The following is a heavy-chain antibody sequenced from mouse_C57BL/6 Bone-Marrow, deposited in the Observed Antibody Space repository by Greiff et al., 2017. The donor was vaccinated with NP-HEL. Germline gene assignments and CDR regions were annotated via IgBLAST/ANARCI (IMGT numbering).Heavy chain of an antibody. CDR1: GYTFTDYY. Sequence: EVQLQQSGPVLVKPGASVKMSCKASGYTFTDYYMNWVKQSHGKSLEWIGVINPYNGGTSYNQKFKGKATLTVAKSSSTAYMELNSLTSEDSAVYYCARSPIYYYGSRFAYWGQGTLVTVSA. V-gene: IGHV1-19*01. CDR2: INPYNGGT. D-gene: IGHD1-1*01. J-gene: IGHJ3*01. CDR3: ARSPIYYYGSRFAY.